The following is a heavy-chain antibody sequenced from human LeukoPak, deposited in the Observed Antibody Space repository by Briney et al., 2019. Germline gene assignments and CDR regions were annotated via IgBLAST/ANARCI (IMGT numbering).Heavy chain of an antibody. Sequence: GGSLRLSCAASGFTFSTFWMNWVRQAPGKGLEWVAHIKQDGIDKYYVDSVTGRFTVSRDNAKDSLYLQMNSLRAEDTAVYYCATAVVVTARFDYWGQGTLVTVSS. CDR2: IKQDGIDK. J-gene: IGHJ4*02. D-gene: IGHD2-21*02. V-gene: IGHV3-7*05. CDR1: GFTFSTFW. CDR3: ATAVVVTARFDY.